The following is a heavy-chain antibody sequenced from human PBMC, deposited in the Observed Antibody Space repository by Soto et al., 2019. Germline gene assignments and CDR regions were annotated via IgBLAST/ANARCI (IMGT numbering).Heavy chain of an antibody. CDR3: STDADFGVVPAAINY. V-gene: IGHV3-15*01. Sequence: EVQLVESGGGLVKPGGSLRLSCAASGFTFSNAWMNWVRQAPGKGLEWVGRIKTKADGLTTDYAAPVKGRFTISRDDSNTTVFLQMTSLKTEDTAVYYCSTDADFGVVPAAINYWGQGTLVTVSS. CDR1: GFTFSNAW. CDR2: IKTKADGLTT. D-gene: IGHD2-2*01. J-gene: IGHJ4*02.